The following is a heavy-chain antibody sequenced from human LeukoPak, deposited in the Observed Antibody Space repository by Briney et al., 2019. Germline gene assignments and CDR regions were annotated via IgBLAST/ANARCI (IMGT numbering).Heavy chain of an antibody. Sequence: SETLSLTCTVSGGSISSYYWSWIRQPPGKGLEWIGYIYYSGSTNYNPSLKSRVTISVDTSKNQFSLKLSSVTAADTAVYYCARVHTRQQLVRGDYSDYWGQGTLVTVSS. J-gene: IGHJ4*02. CDR1: GGSISSYY. V-gene: IGHV4-59*01. D-gene: IGHD6-13*01. CDR3: ARVHTRQQLVRGDYSDY. CDR2: IYYSGST.